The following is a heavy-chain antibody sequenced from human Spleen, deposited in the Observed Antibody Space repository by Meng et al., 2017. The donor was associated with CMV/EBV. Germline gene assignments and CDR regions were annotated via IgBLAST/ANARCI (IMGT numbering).Heavy chain of an antibody. CDR3: ARGLIAITPGLDY. CDR1: GYTFTSYD. Sequence: KASGYTFTSYDINWVRQATGQGLEWVGWMNPNSGYTGYAQKFQDRVTLTSSTSMSTAYMELSSLTSNDTAVYFCARGLIAITPGLDYWGQGALVTVSS. D-gene: IGHD4-23*01. CDR2: MNPNSGYT. J-gene: IGHJ4*02. V-gene: IGHV1-8*01.